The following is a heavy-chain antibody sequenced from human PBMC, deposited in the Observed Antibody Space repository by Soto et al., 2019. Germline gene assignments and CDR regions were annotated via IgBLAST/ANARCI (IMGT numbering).Heavy chain of an antibody. CDR2: IYPGDSDT. J-gene: IGHJ6*02. V-gene: IGHV5-51*01. CDR3: ARHEEDGLDV. Sequence: RGESLKISCQGSGCKFTDYWIAWVRQMPGKGLEWMGIIYPGDSDTRFSPAFQGQVTMSADKSLTTAYLEWSSLKASDTGMYYCARHEEDGLDVWGQGTTVTVSS. CDR1: GCKFTDYW.